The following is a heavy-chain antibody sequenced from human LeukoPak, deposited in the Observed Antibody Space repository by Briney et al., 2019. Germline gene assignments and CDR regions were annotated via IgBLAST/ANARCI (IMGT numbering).Heavy chain of an antibody. CDR1: GGSISSYY. CDR3: ARVPATYCSGGSCSSYYYYYYMDV. Sequence: SETPSLTCTVSGGSISSYYWSWIRQPAGKGLEWIGRIYTSGSTNYNPSLKSRVTMSVDTSKNQFSLKLSSVTAADTAVYYCARVPATYCSGGSCSSYYYYYYMDVWGKGTTVTVSS. D-gene: IGHD2-15*01. J-gene: IGHJ6*03. CDR2: IYTSGST. V-gene: IGHV4-4*07.